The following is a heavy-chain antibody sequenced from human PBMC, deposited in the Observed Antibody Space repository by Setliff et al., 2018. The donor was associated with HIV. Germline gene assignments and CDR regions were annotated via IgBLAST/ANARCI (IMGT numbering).Heavy chain of an antibody. CDR3: ATSGGYDLWSGYSYFQY. Sequence: GVLSLSCAASGVTLSSYSLNWVRQSPGKGLEWVSSISSNTNHIYYADSVKGRFTISRDNAENSLFLQLTSLRAEDTAVYYCATSGGYDLWSGYSYFQYWGQGTPVTVSS. CDR2: ISSNTNHI. V-gene: IGHV3-21*01. D-gene: IGHD3-3*01. CDR1: GVTLSSYS. J-gene: IGHJ4*02.